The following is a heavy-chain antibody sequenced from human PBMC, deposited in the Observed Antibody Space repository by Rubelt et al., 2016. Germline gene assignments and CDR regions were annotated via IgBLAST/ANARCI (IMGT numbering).Heavy chain of an antibody. CDR2: INQDGSEK. CDR3: ARAPQVYCSYGLEV. D-gene: IGHD5/OR15-5a*01. CDR1: GFTFSDHC. Sequence: GGSLRLSCAASGFTFSDHCMSWVRQAPGKGLEWVANINQDGSEKKYVDSVKGRFTISRDNAKNSLFLQMSRLRAEDTAVYYCARAPQVYCSYGLEVWGQGTTVTVSS. V-gene: IGHV3-7*03. J-gene: IGHJ6*02.